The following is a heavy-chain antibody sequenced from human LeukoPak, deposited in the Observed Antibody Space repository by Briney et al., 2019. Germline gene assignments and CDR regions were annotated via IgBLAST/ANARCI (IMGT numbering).Heavy chain of an antibody. D-gene: IGHD3-10*01. CDR2: ISYDGSNK. CDR1: GFTFSSYG. Sequence: GRSLRLSCAASGFTFSSYGVHWVRQAPGKGLEWVAVISYDGSNKYYADSVKGRFTISRDNSKNTLYLQMNSLRAEDTAVYYCARRTGWFGETKRGPFDYWGQGTLVTVSS. V-gene: IGHV3-30*03. J-gene: IGHJ4*02. CDR3: ARRTGWFGETKRGPFDY.